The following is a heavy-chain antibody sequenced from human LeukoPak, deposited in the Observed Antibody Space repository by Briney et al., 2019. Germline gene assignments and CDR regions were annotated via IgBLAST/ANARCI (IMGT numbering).Heavy chain of an antibody. J-gene: IGHJ4*02. D-gene: IGHD3-22*01. Sequence: SETLSLTCTVSGGSISNYYWSWVRQPPGKGLEWIGNIYYSGSTNFNPPLNSRVSISVDTSKNQFSLKLSAVTAADTAVYFCARVRNYDSSGYCPFDYWGQGTLVTVSS. CDR2: IYYSGST. CDR3: ARVRNYDSSGYCPFDY. CDR1: GGSISNYY. V-gene: IGHV4-59*01.